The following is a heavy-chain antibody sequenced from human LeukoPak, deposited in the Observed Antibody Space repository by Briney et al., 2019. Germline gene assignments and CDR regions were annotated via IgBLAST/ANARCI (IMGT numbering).Heavy chain of an antibody. D-gene: IGHD2-8*01. V-gene: IGHV1-2*06. J-gene: IGHJ5*02. CDR2: INPNSGGT. CDR3: ARNGPDQNWFDP. CDR1: AYTFTGYF. Sequence: ASVKVSCKASAYTFTGYFMHWVRQAPGQGLEWMGRINPNSGGTNYAQKFQGRVTMTRDTSISTAYMELSRLRSDDTAVYYCARNGPDQNWFDPWGQGTLVTVSS.